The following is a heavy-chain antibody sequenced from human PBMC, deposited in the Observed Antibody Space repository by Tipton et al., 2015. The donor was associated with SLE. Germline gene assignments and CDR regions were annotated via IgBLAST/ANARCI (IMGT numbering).Heavy chain of an antibody. CDR2: MSAYHNGHI. Sequence: TLSLTCTVSGDSISRSSHYWGWIRQSPGKGLEWIGSMSAYHNGHIDYNPSLKSRGTISVDTSKNQFSLKLSSVTAADTAVYYCARGKYCSSTSCYWDYYYYYMDVWGKGTTVTVSS. CDR1: GDSISRSSHY. V-gene: IGHV4-39*07. D-gene: IGHD2-2*01. J-gene: IGHJ6*03. CDR3: ARGKYCSSTSCYWDYYYYYMDV.